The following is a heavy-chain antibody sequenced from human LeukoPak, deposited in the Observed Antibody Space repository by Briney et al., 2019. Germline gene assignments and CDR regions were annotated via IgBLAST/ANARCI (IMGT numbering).Heavy chain of an antibody. CDR3: ARTHYGDYEGWVGMDV. V-gene: IGHV1-69*04. CDR1: GGTFSSYA. CDR2: IIPILGIA. Sequence: SVKVSCKASGGTFSSYAISWVRQAPGQGLEWMGRIIPILGIANYAQKFQGRVTITADKSTSTAYMELSSLRSEDTAVYYCARTHYGDYEGWVGMDVWGQGTTVTVSS. J-gene: IGHJ6*02. D-gene: IGHD4-17*01.